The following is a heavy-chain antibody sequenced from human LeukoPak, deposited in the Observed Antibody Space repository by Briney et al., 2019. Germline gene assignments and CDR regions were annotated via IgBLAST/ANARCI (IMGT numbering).Heavy chain of an antibody. CDR2: IYYSGST. CDR1: GGSISSYY. Sequence: SETLSLTCTVSGGSISSYYWSWIRQPPGKGLEWIGYIYYSGSTNYNPSLKSRVTISVDTSKNQFSLKLSSVTAADTAVYYCARGKYSYGYFVSFDYWGQGTLVTVSS. V-gene: IGHV4-59*01. CDR3: ARGKYSYGYFVSFDY. J-gene: IGHJ4*02. D-gene: IGHD5-18*01.